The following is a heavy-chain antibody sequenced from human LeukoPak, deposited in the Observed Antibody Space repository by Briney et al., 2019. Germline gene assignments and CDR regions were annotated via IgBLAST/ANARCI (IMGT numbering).Heavy chain of an antibody. CDR3: AKAFSPHYSPGELFTPDY. D-gene: IGHD3-10*01. V-gene: IGHV3-53*04. CDR2: IYSGGST. Sequence: PGGSLRLSCAASGFTVSSNYMSWVRQAPGKGLEWVSVIYSGGSTYYADSVKGRFTISRHNSKNTLYLQMNSLRAEDTAVYYCAKAFSPHYSPGELFTPDYWGQGTLVTVSS. CDR1: GFTVSSNY. J-gene: IGHJ4*02.